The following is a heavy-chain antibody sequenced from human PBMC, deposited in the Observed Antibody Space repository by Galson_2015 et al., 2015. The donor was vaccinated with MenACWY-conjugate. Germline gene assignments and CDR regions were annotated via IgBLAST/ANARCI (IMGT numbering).Heavy chain of an antibody. D-gene: IGHD3-22*01. CDR3: AKGPLYDSSGCDSDYFDY. CDR1: GFIFNKYA. Sequence: SLRLSCAASGFIFNKYALTWTRQAPGKGLEWVASTSGSGGVTYYAASVKGRFTISRDNSKNTLYLQMNSLKAENTARYFCAKGPLYDSSGCDSDYFDYWGQGTLVTVSS. V-gene: IGHV3-23*01. CDR2: TSGSGGVT. J-gene: IGHJ4*01.